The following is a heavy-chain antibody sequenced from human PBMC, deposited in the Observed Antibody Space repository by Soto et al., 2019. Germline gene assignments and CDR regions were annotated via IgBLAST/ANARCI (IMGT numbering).Heavy chain of an antibody. CDR3: ARTYGDHENYYYYYMDV. CDR1: GGSISSYY. D-gene: IGHD4-17*01. CDR2: IYYSGST. V-gene: IGHV4-59*08. J-gene: IGHJ6*03. Sequence: SETPLTCTVSGGSISSYYWSWIRQPPGKGLEWIGYIYYSGSTNYNPSLKSRVTISVDTSKNQFSLKLSSVTAADTAVYYCARTYGDHENYYYYYMDVWGKGTTVTVSS.